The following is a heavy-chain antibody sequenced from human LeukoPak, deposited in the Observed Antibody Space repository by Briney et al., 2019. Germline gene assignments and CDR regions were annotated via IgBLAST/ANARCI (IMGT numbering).Heavy chain of an antibody. J-gene: IGHJ4*02. Sequence: SGPTLVNPTQTLTLTCTFSGFSLSASGVGVGWIRQPPVKALEWLALIYWDDDKRYSPSLKSRLTITKDTSKNQVVLTMTNMDPVDTATYYCARPYGSGIFDYWGQGTLVTVSS. CDR3: ARPYGSGIFDY. D-gene: IGHD3-10*01. CDR1: GFSLSASGVG. CDR2: IYWDDDK. V-gene: IGHV2-5*02.